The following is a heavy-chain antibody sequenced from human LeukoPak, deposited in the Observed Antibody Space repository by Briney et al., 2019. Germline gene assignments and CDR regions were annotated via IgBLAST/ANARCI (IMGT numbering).Heavy chain of an antibody. CDR3: ATGPYYYDSSGYSLGY. J-gene: IGHJ4*02. CDR1: GYTFTDYY. CDR2: FDPEDGET. Sequence: ASVKISCKVSGYTFTDYYMHWVQQAPGKGLEWMGLFDPEDGETIYAEKFQGRVTITADTSTETAYMELSSLRSEDTAVYYCATGPYYYDSSGYSLGYWGQGTLVTVSS. V-gene: IGHV1-69-2*01. D-gene: IGHD3-22*01.